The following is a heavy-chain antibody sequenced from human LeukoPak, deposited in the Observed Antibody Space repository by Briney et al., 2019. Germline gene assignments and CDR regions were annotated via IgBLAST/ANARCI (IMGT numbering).Heavy chain of an antibody. V-gene: IGHV1-46*01. CDR1: GYTFTSYG. Sequence: ASVKVSCKASGYTFTSYGISWVRQAPGQGLEWMGIINPSGGSTSYAQKFQGRVTMTRDMSTSTVYMELSSLRSEDTAVYYCARDHTAVGATPGGLGYWGQGTLVTVSS. CDR3: ARDHTAVGATPGGLGY. CDR2: INPSGGST. J-gene: IGHJ4*02. D-gene: IGHD1-26*01.